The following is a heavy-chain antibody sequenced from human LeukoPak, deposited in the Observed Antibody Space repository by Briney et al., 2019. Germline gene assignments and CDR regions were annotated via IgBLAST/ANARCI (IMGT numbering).Heavy chain of an antibody. CDR2: IIPMFGTA. V-gene: IGHV1-69*01. Sequence: SVKVSCKASGGTFSSYAISWVRQAPGQGLEWMGGIIPMFGTANYAQEFQGRVTIAADESTSTAYMELSSLRSERTAVYYCARDYDFWSGYYTSRDYYYYMDVWGKGTTVTVSS. CDR3: ARDYDFWSGYYTSRDYYYYMDV. CDR1: GGTFSSYA. D-gene: IGHD3-3*01. J-gene: IGHJ6*03.